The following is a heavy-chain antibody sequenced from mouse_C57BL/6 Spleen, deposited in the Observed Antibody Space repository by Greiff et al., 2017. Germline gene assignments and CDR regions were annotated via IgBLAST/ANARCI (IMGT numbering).Heavy chain of an antibody. D-gene: IGHD2-3*01. CDR1: GYTFTSYW. V-gene: IGHV1-52*01. J-gene: IGHJ2*01. CDR2: IDPSYSET. Sequence: VQLQQPGAELVRPGSSVKLSCKASGYTFTSYWMHWVKQRPIQGLEWIGNIDPSYSETHYNQQFKDKAPLTVDTSSSTAYMQLSSLTSEYSAVDYCARAGVYDGYYYFDYWGQGTTLTVAS. CDR3: ARAGVYDGYYYFDY.